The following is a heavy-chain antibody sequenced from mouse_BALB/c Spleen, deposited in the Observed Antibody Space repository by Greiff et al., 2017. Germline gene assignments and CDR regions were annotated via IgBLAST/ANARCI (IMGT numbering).Heavy chain of an antibody. D-gene: IGHD3-1*01. V-gene: IGHV2-9*02. CDR3: ARGDSAWFAY. CDR1: GFSLTSYG. CDR2: IWAGGST. Sequence: VQGVESGPGLVAPSQSLSITCTVSGFSLTSYGVHWVRQPPGKGLEWLGVIWAGGSTNYNSALMSRLSISKDNSKSQVFLKMNSLQTDDTAMYYCARGDSAWFAYWGQGTLVTVSA. J-gene: IGHJ3*01.